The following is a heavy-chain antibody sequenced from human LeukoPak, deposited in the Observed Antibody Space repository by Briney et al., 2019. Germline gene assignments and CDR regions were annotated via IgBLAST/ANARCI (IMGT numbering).Heavy chain of an antibody. V-gene: IGHV1-2*02. CDR1: GYTFTGYY. Sequence: ASVKVSCKASGYTFTGYYMHWVRQAPGQGLEWMGWINPNSGGTNYAQKFQGRVTMTRDTSISTAYMELSRLRSDDTAVYYCARETRAGAVAGRKGWFDPWGQGTLVTVSS. J-gene: IGHJ5*02. D-gene: IGHD6-19*01. CDR3: ARETRAGAVAGRKGWFDP. CDR2: INPNSGGT.